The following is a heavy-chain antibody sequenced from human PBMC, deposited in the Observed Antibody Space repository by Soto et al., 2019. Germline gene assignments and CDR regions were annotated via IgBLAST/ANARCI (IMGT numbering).Heavy chain of an antibody. CDR3: ARTLYGDNVDY. V-gene: IGHV1-3*01. CDR1: GYAFTGYY. D-gene: IGHD4-17*01. Sequence: ASVKVSCKASGYAFTGYYMHWVRQAPGQGLEWMGWINAGNGNTKYSQKFQGRVTITRDTSASTAYMELSSLRSEDTAVYYCARTLYGDNVDYWGQGTLVTVSS. J-gene: IGHJ4*02. CDR2: INAGNGNT.